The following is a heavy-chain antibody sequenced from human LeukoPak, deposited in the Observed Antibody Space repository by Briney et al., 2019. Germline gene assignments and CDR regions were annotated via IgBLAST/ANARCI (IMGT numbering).Heavy chain of an antibody. CDR1: GFTFSSSA. Sequence: GGSLRLSCAASGFTFSSSAMSWVRQAPGKGLEWVSAISDSGSRTYYADSVKGRFTISRDNSKNTVSLQMNSLRAEDTAVYYCAKELKTVTGCTVGFDIWGQGTMVTVSS. CDR3: AKELKTVTGCTVGFDI. V-gene: IGHV3-23*01. D-gene: IGHD4-11*01. CDR2: ISDSGSRT. J-gene: IGHJ3*02.